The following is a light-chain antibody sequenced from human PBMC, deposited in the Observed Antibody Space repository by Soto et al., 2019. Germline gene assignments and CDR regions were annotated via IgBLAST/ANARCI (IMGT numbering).Light chain of an antibody. CDR2: EVS. V-gene: IGLV2-8*01. CDR1: SSDVGGYNY. Sequence: QSALTQPPSASGSPGQSVTISCTGTSSDVGGYNYVSWYQQHPGKAPKLMIYEVSKRPSGVPDRFSGSKSGNTASLTVSGLQAEDDADYCCSSYAGSLYVFGTGTKVTVL. J-gene: IGLJ1*01. CDR3: SSYAGSLYV.